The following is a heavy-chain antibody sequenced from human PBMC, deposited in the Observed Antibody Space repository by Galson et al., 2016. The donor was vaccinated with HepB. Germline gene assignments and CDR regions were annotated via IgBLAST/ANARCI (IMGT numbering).Heavy chain of an antibody. CDR3: AKSEQWPIRNWFDP. D-gene: IGHD6-19*01. CDR2: ISGTGGSS. Sequence: SLRLSCAASGFTFDNYAMNWVRQAPGKGLEWVSGISGTGGSSYNADSVKGRFTITRDNSKNTLYLQMNSLRAEDTAVYYCAKSEQWPIRNWFDPWGQGTLVTVSS. V-gene: IGHV3-23*01. CDR1: GFTFDNYA. J-gene: IGHJ5*02.